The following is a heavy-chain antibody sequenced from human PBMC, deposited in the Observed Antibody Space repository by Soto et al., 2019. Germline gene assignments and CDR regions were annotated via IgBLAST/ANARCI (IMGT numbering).Heavy chain of an antibody. D-gene: IGHD5-12*01. Sequence: ASVKVSCKASGYTFTSYGISWARQAPGQGLEWMGWISAYNGNTNYAQKLQGRVTMTTDTSTSTAYMELRSLRSDDTAVYYCARARGYDTSAGMDVWGQGTTVTVSS. CDR2: ISAYNGNT. V-gene: IGHV1-18*04. CDR3: ARARGYDTSAGMDV. J-gene: IGHJ6*02. CDR1: GYTFTSYG.